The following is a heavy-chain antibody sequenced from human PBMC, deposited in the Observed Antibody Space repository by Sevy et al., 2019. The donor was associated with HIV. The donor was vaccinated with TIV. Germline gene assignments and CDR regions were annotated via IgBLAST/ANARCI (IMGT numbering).Heavy chain of an antibody. CDR2: IKSKTDGGTT. CDR1: GISFSNAW. CDR3: TGLNFDN. D-gene: IGHD5-12*01. Sequence: GGSLRLSCAPSGISFSNAWMNWVRQAPGKGLEWVGRIKSKTDGGTTDYAAPVKGRFTISGDDSNNMVYLQMNSLKTEDTAVYYCTGLNFDNWGQGTLVTVSS. V-gene: IGHV3-15*07. J-gene: IGHJ4*02.